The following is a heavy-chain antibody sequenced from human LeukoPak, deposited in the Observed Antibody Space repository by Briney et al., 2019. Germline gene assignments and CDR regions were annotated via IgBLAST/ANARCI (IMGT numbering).Heavy chain of an antibody. CDR2: IYHSGST. D-gene: IGHD3-3*01. CDR1: GYSISSGYY. Sequence: PSETLSLTCAVSGYSISSGYYWGWIRQPPGKGLEWIGSIYHSGSTYYNPSLKSRVTISVDTSKNQFSLKLSSVTAADTAVYYCARPVYDFWSGYSYFDYWGHGTLVTVSS. CDR3: ARPVYDFWSGYSYFDY. J-gene: IGHJ4*03. V-gene: IGHV4-38-2*01.